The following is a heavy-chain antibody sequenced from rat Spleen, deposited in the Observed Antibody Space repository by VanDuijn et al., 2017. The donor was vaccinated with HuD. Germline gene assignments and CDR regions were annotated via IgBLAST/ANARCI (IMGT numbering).Heavy chain of an antibody. CDR3: ARRLPGWYFDF. CDR2: ISYDGSST. Sequence: EVQLVESGGGLVQPGRSMKLSCAASGLSFSNYDMAWVRQAPTKGLEWVASISYDGSSTYYRDSVKGRFTISRDIAKSTLYLQMDSLRSEDTATYYCARRLPGWYFDFWGPGTMVTVSS. V-gene: IGHV5-7*01. D-gene: IGHD1-4*01. CDR1: GLSFSNYD. J-gene: IGHJ1*01.